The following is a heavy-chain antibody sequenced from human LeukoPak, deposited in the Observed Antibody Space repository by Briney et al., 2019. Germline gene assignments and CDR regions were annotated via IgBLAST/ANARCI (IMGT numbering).Heavy chain of an antibody. CDR3: ARVRGLIRSGYKYYFDY. CDR2: INPNSGGT. J-gene: IGHJ4*02. Sequence: ASVKVSCKASGYTFTGYYMHWVRQAPGQGLEWMGWINPNSGGTNYAQKFQGRVTMTRDTSISTAYMELSRLRSDDTAVYYCARVRGLIRSGYKYYFDYWGQGTLVTVSS. V-gene: IGHV1-2*02. D-gene: IGHD5-12*01. CDR1: GYTFTGYY.